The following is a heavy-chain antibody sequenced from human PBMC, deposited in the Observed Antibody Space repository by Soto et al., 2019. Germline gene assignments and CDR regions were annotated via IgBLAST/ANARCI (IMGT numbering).Heavy chain of an antibody. CDR1: GYTFTGYY. V-gene: IGHV1-2*02. Sequence: ASVKVSCKASGYTFTGYYRHGVRQAPGQGLEWMGWINPNSGGTNYAQKFQGRVTMTRDTSISTAYMELSRLRSDDTAVYYCARVEIAARPSGNYGMDVLGQ. CDR3: ARVEIAARPSGNYGMDV. J-gene: IGHJ6*02. CDR2: INPNSGGT. D-gene: IGHD6-6*01.